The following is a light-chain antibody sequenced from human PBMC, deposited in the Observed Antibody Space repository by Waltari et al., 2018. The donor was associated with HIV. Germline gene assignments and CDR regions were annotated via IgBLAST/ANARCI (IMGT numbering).Light chain of an antibody. Sequence: QSVLTQPPSASGTPGQRVTISCSGSRSHLGIQTVNWFQQLPGTAPKLLIYNNNQRPSGVPDRFSGSKSGTSASLAISGLQSEDEADYYCAAWDDSLMGYYVFGTGTKVTVL. CDR2: NNN. J-gene: IGLJ1*01. CDR1: RSHLGIQT. CDR3: AAWDDSLMGYYV. V-gene: IGLV1-44*01.